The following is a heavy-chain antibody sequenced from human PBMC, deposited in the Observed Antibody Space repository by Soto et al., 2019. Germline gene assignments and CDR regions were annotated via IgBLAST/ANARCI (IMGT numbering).Heavy chain of an antibody. V-gene: IGHV3-74*01. CDR2: INSDGSST. D-gene: IGHD3-16*01. Sequence: EVQLVESGGGLVQPGGSLRLSCAASGFTFSSYWMHWVRQAPGKGLVWVSRINSDGSSTSYADSVKGRFTISRDNAKNTLYLQMNSLRAEDTAVYYCAREMMGGGYYGMDVWGQGTTVTVSS. CDR1: GFTFSSYW. J-gene: IGHJ6*02. CDR3: AREMMGGGYYGMDV.